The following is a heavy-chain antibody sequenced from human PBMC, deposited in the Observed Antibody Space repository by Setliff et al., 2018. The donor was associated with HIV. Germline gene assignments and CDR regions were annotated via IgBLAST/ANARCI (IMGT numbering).Heavy chain of an antibody. CDR2: TIPVVGTP. V-gene: IGHV1-69*06. CDR1: GGTFSTYG. CDR3: AREVSVGATFFDL. Sequence: SVKVSCKASGGTFSTYGITWVRQAPGQGLEWMGGTIPVVGTPTYAQKFQGRVTIIADKSTSTAYMELSSLRAEDTAVYYCAREVSVGATFFDLWGPGTPVTVSS. J-gene: IGHJ4*02. D-gene: IGHD1-26*01.